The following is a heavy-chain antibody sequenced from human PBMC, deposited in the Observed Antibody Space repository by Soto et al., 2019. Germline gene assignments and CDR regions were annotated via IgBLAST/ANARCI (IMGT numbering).Heavy chain of an antibody. D-gene: IGHD6-19*01. CDR1: GGSFSGYY. J-gene: IGHJ4*02. CDR2: NNHSGST. CDR3: ARPKKRGNSSFFDY. V-gene: IGHV4-34*01. Sequence: SETLSLTCAVYGGSFSGYYWSWIRQPPGKGLEWIGENNHSGSTNYNPSLKSRVTISVDTSKNQFSLKLSSVTAADTAVYYCARPKKRGNSSFFDYWGQGTLVTVST.